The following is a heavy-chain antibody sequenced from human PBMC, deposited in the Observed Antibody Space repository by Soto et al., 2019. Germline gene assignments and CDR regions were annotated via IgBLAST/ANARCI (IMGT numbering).Heavy chain of an antibody. D-gene: IGHD2-21*01. CDR2: IWYDGNKK. V-gene: IGHV3-33*01. J-gene: IGHJ4*02. CDR3: ARGLHSLFDY. CDR1: GFTFSNYG. Sequence: QVQLVESGGGVVQPGGSLRLSCAASGFTFSNYGMHWVRQAPGKGLEWVAVIWYDGNKKYYADSVKGRFTISRGNSNNTLYVQMTSLRAEDTAVYYCARGLHSLFDYWGQGTLVTVSS.